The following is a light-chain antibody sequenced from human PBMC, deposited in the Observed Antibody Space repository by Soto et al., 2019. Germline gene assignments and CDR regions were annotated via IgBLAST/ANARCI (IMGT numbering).Light chain of an antibody. CDR3: QQYGSSPPIT. CDR1: QSVSSSY. J-gene: IGKJ5*01. Sequence: DTVLTQSPATLSLSPWERATLSCLASQSVSSSYLAWYQQKPGLAPRLLIYDASSRATGIPDRFSGSGSGTDFTLTISRLEPEDFAVYYCQQYGSSPPITFGQGTRLEIK. CDR2: DAS. V-gene: IGKV3D-20*01.